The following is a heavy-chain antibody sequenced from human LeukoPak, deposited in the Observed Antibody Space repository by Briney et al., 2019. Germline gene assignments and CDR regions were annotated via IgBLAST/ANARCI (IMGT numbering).Heavy chain of an antibody. CDR1: GGSISSGDYY. CDR2: IYYSGST. V-gene: IGHV4-30-4*08. CDR3: AGSAQDYYGSSGYFMYYFDY. J-gene: IGHJ4*02. Sequence: SETLSLTCTVSGGSISSGDYYWSWIRQPPGKGLEWIGYIYYSGSTYYNPSLKSRVTISVDTSKNQFSLELSSVTAADTAVYYCAGSAQDYYGSSGYFMYYFDYWGQGTLVTVSS. D-gene: IGHD3-22*01.